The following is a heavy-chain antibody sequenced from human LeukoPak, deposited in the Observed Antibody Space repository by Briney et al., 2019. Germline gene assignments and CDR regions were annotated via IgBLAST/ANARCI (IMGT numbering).Heavy chain of an antibody. CDR3: ARAYNWNYGPSYFDY. D-gene: IGHD1-7*01. CDR2: TYCRTKCYT. CDR1: GDSVSSNSAD. Sequence: SETLSLTCAISGDSVSSNSADWNWNRQSPSRDLEWQGRTYCRTKCYTDYAVSVNSRITINPATSKNQFSLQLNSVTPEDTAVYYCARAYNWNYGPSYFDYWGQGTLVTVSS. J-gene: IGHJ4*02. V-gene: IGHV6-1*01.